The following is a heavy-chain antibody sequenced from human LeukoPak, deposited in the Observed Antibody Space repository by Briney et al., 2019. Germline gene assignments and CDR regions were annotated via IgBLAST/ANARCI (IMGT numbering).Heavy chain of an antibody. CDR1: GFTFSRNA. J-gene: IGHJ4*02. CDR2: ISGNGLGT. D-gene: IGHD3-22*01. CDR3: AKDANYLRSSGYLIPIDF. Sequence: GGSLRLSCAASGFTFSRNAMNWVRQSPGKGLEWVAAISGNGLGTYYADSVKGRFNISRDNSRNTLYLQMNSLRIEDTAFYYCAKDANYLRSSGYLIPIDFWGQGTLVTVSS. V-gene: IGHV3-23*01.